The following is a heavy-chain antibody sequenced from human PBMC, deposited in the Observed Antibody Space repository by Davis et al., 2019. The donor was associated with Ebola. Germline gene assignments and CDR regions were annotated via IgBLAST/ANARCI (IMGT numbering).Heavy chain of an antibody. J-gene: IGHJ4*02. Sequence: GESLKISCAASGFTFSSYSMNWVRQAPGKGLEWVSYISSSGSTIYYADSVKGRFTISRDNAKNSLYLQMNSLRAEDTAVYYCAREVFGIAAAGIDYWGQGTLVTVSS. CDR3: AREVFGIAAAGIDY. D-gene: IGHD6-13*01. V-gene: IGHV3-48*04. CDR2: ISSSGSTI. CDR1: GFTFSSYS.